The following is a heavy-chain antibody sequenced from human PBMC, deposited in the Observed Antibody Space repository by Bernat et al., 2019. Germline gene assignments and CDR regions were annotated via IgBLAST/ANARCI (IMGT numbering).Heavy chain of an antibody. CDR2: IWYDGSNK. J-gene: IGHJ6*02. CDR3: ARDRRAHYDYVWGSYRPSGMDV. V-gene: IGHV3-33*01. D-gene: IGHD3-16*02. Sequence: QVQLVESGGGVVQPGRSLRLSCAASGFTFSSYGMHWVRQAPGKGLEWVAVIWYDGSNKYYADSVKGRFTISRDNSKNTLYLQMNSLRAEDTAVYYCARDRRAHYDYVWGSYRPSGMDVWGQGTTVTVSS. CDR1: GFTFSSYG.